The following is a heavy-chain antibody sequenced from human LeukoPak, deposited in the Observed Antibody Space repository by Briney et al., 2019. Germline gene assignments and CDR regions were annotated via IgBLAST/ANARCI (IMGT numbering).Heavy chain of an antibody. Sequence: GGSLRLSCAASGFTFSSYAMSWVRQAPGKGLEWVSAISGSGGSTYYADSVKGRFTISRDNSKNTPYLQMNSLRAEDTAVYYCATTGIKTYYYDSSGYPSPYFDYWGQGTLVTVSS. D-gene: IGHD3-22*01. CDR2: ISGSGGST. CDR3: ATTGIKTYYYDSSGYPSPYFDY. J-gene: IGHJ4*02. V-gene: IGHV3-23*01. CDR1: GFTFSSYA.